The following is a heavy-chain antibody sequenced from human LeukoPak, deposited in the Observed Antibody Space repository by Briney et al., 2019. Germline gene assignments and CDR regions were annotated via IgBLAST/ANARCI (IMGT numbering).Heavy chain of an antibody. V-gene: IGHV3-48*01. CDR2: ISVSRSTI. CDR1: GFTFSTYS. D-gene: IGHD4-11*01. CDR3: AKERATTTSFDY. J-gene: IGHJ4*02. Sequence: GGSLRLSCAASGFTFSTYSMNWVRQAPGKGLEWISYISVSRSTIYYADSVKGRFTISRDNAKNSLYLQMNSLRAEDTAVYFCAKERATTTSFDYWGQGTLVTVSS.